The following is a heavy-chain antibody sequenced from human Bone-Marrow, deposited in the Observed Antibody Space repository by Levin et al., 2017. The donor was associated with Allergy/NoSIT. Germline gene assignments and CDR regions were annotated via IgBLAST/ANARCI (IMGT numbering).Heavy chain of an antibody. CDR2: IYYSGST. CDR3: ARWTTVVFDAFDI. D-gene: IGHD4-23*01. CDR1: GGSISSYY. V-gene: IGHV4-59*01. Sequence: ASETLSLTCTVSGGSISSYYWSWIRQPPGKGLEWIGYIYYSGSTNYNPSLKSRVTISVDTSKNQFSLKLSSVTAADTAVYYCARWTTVVFDAFDIWGQGTMVTVSS. J-gene: IGHJ3*02.